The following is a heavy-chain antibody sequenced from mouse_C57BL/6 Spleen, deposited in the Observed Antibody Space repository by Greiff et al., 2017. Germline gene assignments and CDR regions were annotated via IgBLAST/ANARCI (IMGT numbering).Heavy chain of an antibody. CDR3: ARDPLDYFDY. V-gene: IGHV5-17*01. Sequence: EVKLVESGGGLVKPGGSLKLSCAASGFTFSDYGMHWVRQAPEKGLEWVAYISSGSSTIYYADTVKGRFTISRDNAKNTLFLQMTSLRSEDTAMYYCARDPLDYFDYWGQGTTLTVSS. CDR2: ISSGSSTI. CDR1: GFTFSDYG. J-gene: IGHJ2*01.